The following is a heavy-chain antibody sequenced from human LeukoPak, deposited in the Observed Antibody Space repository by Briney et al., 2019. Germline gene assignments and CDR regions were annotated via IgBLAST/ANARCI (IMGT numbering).Heavy chain of an antibody. CDR3: ARGHIRGYSYGYGNY. CDR2: INPNSGGT. V-gene: IGHV1-2*02. J-gene: IGHJ4*02. Sequence: ASVKVSCKASGYIFTGYYMHWVRQAPGQGLEWMGWINPNSGGTNYAQKFQGRVTMTRDTSISTAYMELSRLRSDDTAVYYCARGHIRGYSYGYGNYWGQGTLVTVSS. CDR1: GYIFTGYY. D-gene: IGHD5-18*01.